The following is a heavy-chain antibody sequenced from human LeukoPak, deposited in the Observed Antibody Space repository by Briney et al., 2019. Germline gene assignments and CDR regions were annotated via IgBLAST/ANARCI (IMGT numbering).Heavy chain of an antibody. CDR2: ISSSSSTI. CDR3: AKDRPWGSSWSGGMDV. CDR1: GFTFSSYS. D-gene: IGHD6-13*01. J-gene: IGHJ6*02. Sequence: GGSLRLSCAASGFTFSSYSMNWVRQAPGKGLEWVSYISSSSSTIYYADSVKGRFTISRDNAKNSLYLQMNSLRAEDTALYYCAKDRPWGSSWSGGMDVWGQGTTVTVSS. V-gene: IGHV3-48*04.